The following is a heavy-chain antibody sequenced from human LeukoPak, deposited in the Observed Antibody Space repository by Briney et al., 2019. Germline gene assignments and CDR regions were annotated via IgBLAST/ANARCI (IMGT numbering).Heavy chain of an antibody. Sequence: PGGSLRLSCAASGFTFSSYWMSWVRQAPGKGLEWVANIKQDGSEKHYVDSVKGRFTISRDNAKNSLYLQMNSLRAEDTAVYYCAREYDYYYMDVWGKGTTVTVSS. J-gene: IGHJ6*03. CDR2: IKQDGSEK. CDR3: AREYDYYYMDV. V-gene: IGHV3-7*01. CDR1: GFTFSSYW.